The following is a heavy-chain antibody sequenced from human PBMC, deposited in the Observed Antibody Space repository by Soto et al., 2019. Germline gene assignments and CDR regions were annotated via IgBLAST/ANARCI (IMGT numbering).Heavy chain of an antibody. CDR3: ARDRREFLAAPTSFAY. CDR1: GFSFTTYS. V-gene: IGHV3-48*02. D-gene: IGHD6-13*01. CDR2: ISSTGGNI. Sequence: GGSLRLSCAASGFSFTTYSMNWVRQAPGKGLEWVSHISSTGGNIYYADSVKGRFTISRDNAKNSVYLEMNSLRDEDTAVYFCARDRREFLAAPTSFAYWGQGALVTVSS. J-gene: IGHJ4*02.